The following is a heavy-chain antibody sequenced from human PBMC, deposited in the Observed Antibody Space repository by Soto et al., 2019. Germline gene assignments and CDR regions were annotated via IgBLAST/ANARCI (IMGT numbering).Heavy chain of an antibody. CDR3: AKTVPGTKY. Sequence: EVQLVPSGGGLIQPGGSLRLSCAASGFAVNSDYMSWVRQAPGKGLEWVSVIFGGGSTYYSDSVKGRFTISRDNSKNTLFLQMNSLGAEDTALYYCAKTVPGTKYWGQGTLVTVSS. D-gene: IGHD6-19*01. CDR1: GFAVNSDY. CDR2: IFGGGST. J-gene: IGHJ4*02. V-gene: IGHV3-53*01.